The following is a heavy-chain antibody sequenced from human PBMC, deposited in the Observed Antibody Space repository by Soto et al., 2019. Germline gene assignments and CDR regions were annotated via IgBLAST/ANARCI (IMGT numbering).Heavy chain of an antibody. D-gene: IGHD7-27*01. Sequence: QVQLVQSGAEVKKPGSSVKVSCEASGGTFSGHAISWVRQAPGQGPEWMGGLIALFGTTQHAQNFQDRFMNNAEKSTRASYMDLTCLRVEATAIYYRGRGPNWRYRFDSRGQGTLVTVSS. CDR2: LIALFGTT. J-gene: IGHJ4*02. V-gene: IGHV1-69*06. CDR1: GGTFSGHA. CDR3: GRGPNWRYRFDS.